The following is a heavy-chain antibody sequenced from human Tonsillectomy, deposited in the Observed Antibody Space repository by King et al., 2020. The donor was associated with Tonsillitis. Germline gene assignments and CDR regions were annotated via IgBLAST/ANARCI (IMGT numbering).Heavy chain of an antibody. Sequence: VQLVESGGGVVQPGRSLRLSCAASGFTFSSYGMHWVRQAPGKGLEWVAVISYDGSNKNYADSVKGRFTISRDNSKNTLYLQMNSLRAVDTAVYYCAKPGAGYYYYYGMHVWGQGTTVTVSS. V-gene: IGHV3-30*18. CDR2: ISYDGSNK. CDR1: GFTFSSYG. D-gene: IGHD1-26*01. CDR3: AKPGAGYYYYYGMHV. J-gene: IGHJ6*02.